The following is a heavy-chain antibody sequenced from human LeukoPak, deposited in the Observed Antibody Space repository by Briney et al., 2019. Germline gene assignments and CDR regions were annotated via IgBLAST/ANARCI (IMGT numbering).Heavy chain of an antibody. CDR3: AKPSAMIVVVITEFDY. CDR2: ISGSGGSA. J-gene: IGHJ4*02. V-gene: IGHV3-23*01. D-gene: IGHD3-22*01. Sequence: GGSLRLSCAASGFTFSSYAMSWVRQAPGKGLEWVSAISGSGGSASDADSVKGRFTISRDNSKNTLYLQMNSLRAEDTAVYYCAKPSAMIVVVITEFDYWGQGTLVTVSS. CDR1: GFTFSSYA.